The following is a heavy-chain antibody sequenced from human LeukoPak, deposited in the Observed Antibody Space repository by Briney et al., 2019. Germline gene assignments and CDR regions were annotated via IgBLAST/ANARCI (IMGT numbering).Heavy chain of an antibody. V-gene: IGHV3-33*01. J-gene: IGHJ4*02. D-gene: IGHD5-12*01. CDR2: IWYDGSNK. CDR3: ARDFTDIVATFDY. Sequence: PGGSLRLSCAASGFTFSSYGMHWVRQAPGKGLEWVAVIWYDGSNKYYADSVKGRFTISRDNSKNTLYLQMNSLRAEDTAVYYCARDFTDIVATFDYWGQGTLVTVSS. CDR1: GFTFSSYG.